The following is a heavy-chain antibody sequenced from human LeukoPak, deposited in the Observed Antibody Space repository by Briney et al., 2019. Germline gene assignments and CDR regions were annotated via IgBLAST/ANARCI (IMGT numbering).Heavy chain of an antibody. Sequence: ASVKVSCKASGYTFTSYAMHWVRQAPGQRLEWMGWINAGNGNTKYSQKFQGRVTITADESTSTAYMELSSLRSEDTAVYYCARGSALLALSFDYWGQGTLVTVSS. CDR3: ARGSALLALSFDY. CDR1: GYTFTSYA. D-gene: IGHD2-15*01. CDR2: INAGNGNT. J-gene: IGHJ4*02. V-gene: IGHV1-3*01.